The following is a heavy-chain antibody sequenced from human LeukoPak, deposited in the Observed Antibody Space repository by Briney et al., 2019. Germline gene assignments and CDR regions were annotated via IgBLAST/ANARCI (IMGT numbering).Heavy chain of an antibody. CDR3: AREITGTRGVDY. CDR2: MYTSGIA. J-gene: IGHJ4*02. V-gene: IGHV4-4*07. CDR1: GDSFSSYF. Sequence: SETLSLTCTVSGDSFSSYFWSWIRQPAGKGLEWIGRMYTSGIANSNPSLKSRVTMSVDTSKNQFSLNLTSVTAADTAVYYCAREITGTRGVDYWGQGILVTVSS. D-gene: IGHD1-7*01.